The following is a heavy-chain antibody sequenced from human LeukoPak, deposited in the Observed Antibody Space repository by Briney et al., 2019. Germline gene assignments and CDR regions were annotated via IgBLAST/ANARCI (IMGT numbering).Heavy chain of an antibody. V-gene: IGHV3-23*01. CDR3: VKVGGGGGWYWSP. CDR2: LSDSGDDR. CDR1: GFTFSNYV. D-gene: IGHD6-19*01. J-gene: IGHJ5*02. Sequence: GGPLRLSCTGSGFTFSNYVMSWIRQARRKRLEWVSGLSDSGDDRDYADSVKGRFTISRDNSKNTLFLQMNILRVEDTAVYYCVKVGGGGGWYWSPWGQGTLVTVSS.